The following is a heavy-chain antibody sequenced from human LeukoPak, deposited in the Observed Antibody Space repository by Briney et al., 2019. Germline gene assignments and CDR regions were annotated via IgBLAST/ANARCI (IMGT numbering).Heavy chain of an antibody. CDR3: ARGRGSSGWFYYYYYYMDV. CDR2: MNPNSGNT. Sequence: ASVKVSCKAYGYTFTSYDSNWVRQATGQGLEWMGCMNPNSGNTGYAQKFQGRVTMTRNTSISTAYMELSSLRSEDTAVYYCARGRGSSGWFYYYYYYMDVWGKGTTVTISS. J-gene: IGHJ6*03. CDR1: GYTFTSYD. D-gene: IGHD6-19*01. V-gene: IGHV1-8*01.